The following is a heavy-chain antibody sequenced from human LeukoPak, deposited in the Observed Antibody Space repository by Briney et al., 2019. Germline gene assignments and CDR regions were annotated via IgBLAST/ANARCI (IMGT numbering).Heavy chain of an antibody. Sequence: GGSLRLSCATSGFTFSNYGMHWVRQAPGKGVEWVAFIRYDGRSQYYANSVKGRFTISRDNSKNTLYLQMNSLRAEDTAVYYCARAVDRYYYDSSGYYDYWGQGTLVTVSS. CDR2: IRYDGRSQ. CDR3: ARAVDRYYYDSSGYYDY. V-gene: IGHV3-30*02. D-gene: IGHD3-22*01. CDR1: GFTFSNYG. J-gene: IGHJ4*02.